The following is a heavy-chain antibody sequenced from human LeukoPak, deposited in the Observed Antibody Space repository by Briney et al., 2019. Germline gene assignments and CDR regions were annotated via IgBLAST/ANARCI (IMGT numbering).Heavy chain of an antibody. J-gene: IGHJ4*02. D-gene: IGHD2-2*02. V-gene: IGHV3-23*01. CDR2: ISGGGSST. CDR1: GFTFSSYA. Sequence: GGSLRLSCAASGFTFSSYAMSWVRQAPGKGLEWVSAISGGGSSTYYADSVKGRFTISRDNSKNTLYLQMNSLRAEDTAVYYCARDGTSDIVVVPAAIRGSFDYWGQGTLVTVSS. CDR3: ARDGTSDIVVVPAAIRGSFDY.